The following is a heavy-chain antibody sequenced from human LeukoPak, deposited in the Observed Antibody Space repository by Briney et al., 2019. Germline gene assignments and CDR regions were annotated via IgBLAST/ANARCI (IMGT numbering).Heavy chain of an antibody. J-gene: IGHJ3*02. CDR2: IYYSGST. D-gene: IGHD3-22*01. V-gene: IGHV4-59*01. CDR1: GGSISSYY. CDR3: AREQWYYDSSGPTGNAFDI. Sequence: SETLSLTCTVSGGSISSYYWSWIRQPPGKGLEWIGYIYYSGSTNYNPSLKSRVTISVDTSKNQFSLKLSSVTAADTAVYYCAREQWYYDSSGPTGNAFDIWGQGTMVTVSS.